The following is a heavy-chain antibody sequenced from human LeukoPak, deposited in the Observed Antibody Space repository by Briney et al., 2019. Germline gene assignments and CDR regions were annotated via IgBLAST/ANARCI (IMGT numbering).Heavy chain of an antibody. V-gene: IGHV4-59*07. D-gene: IGHD6-13*01. CDR1: GCSLSSYY. Sequence: SDTLSLTCTVSGCSLSSYYWGWIRQPPGKGLEWIGYIYYSGSTNYNPSLKSRVTISLDQCKNQFPLHLSSVPAADTAVYYCARLKYGSSWYSGYAFDIWGQGTMVTVSS. CDR2: IYYSGST. J-gene: IGHJ3*02. CDR3: ARLKYGSSWYSGYAFDI.